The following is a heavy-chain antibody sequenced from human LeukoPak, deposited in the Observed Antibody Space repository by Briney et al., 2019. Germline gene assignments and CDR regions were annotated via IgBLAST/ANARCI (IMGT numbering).Heavy chain of an antibody. CDR2: IIPIFGTA. J-gene: IGHJ4*02. CDR3: AREWNYESNGYFYYY. CDR1: GGTFSSYA. Sequence: ASVKVSCKASGGTFSSYAISWVRQAPGQGLEWMGGIIPIFGTANYAQKFQGRVTITADESTSTAYLELSRLRSEDTAVYYCAREWNYESNGYFYYYWGQGTLVTVSS. D-gene: IGHD3-22*01. V-gene: IGHV1-69*13.